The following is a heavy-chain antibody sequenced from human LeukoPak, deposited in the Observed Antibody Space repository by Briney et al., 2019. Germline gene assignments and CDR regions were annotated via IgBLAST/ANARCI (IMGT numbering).Heavy chain of an antibody. CDR3: ARLSSSWYRTLDY. J-gene: IGHJ4*02. D-gene: IGHD6-13*01. CDR2: IYCGGST. V-gene: IGHV3-66*04. Sequence: PGGSLRLSCAASGFTVSSNYMSWVRQAPGKGLEWVSVIYCGGSTYYADSVKGRFTISRDNSKNTLYLQMNSLRVEDTAVYYCARLSSSWYRTLDYWGQGTLVTVSS. CDR1: GFTVSSNY.